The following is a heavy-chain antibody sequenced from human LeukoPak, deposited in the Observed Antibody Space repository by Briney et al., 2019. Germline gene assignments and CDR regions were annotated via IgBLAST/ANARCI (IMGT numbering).Heavy chain of an antibody. CDR3: AKDRGGFYGSGTSYFFYGMDV. V-gene: IGHV3-43*02. Sequence: PGGSLRLSCAASGFTFGHYAMHWVRQAPGKGPEWVSLISGDGDATYYADSVKGRFSTSRDLSNNSLHLQMHSLRPEDSALYYCAKDRGGFYGSGTSYFFYGMDVWGQGTTVTVSS. CDR1: GFTFGHYA. J-gene: IGHJ6*02. D-gene: IGHD3-10*01. CDR2: ISGDGDAT.